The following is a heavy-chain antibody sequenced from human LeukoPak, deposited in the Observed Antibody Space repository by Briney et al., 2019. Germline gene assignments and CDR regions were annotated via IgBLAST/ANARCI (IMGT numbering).Heavy chain of an antibody. V-gene: IGHV4-61*02. CDR3: ARFPLVYMYGYDWGAFDI. Sequence: SETLSLTCTVSGGSISSGSYYWSWIRQPAGKGLEWIGRIYTSGSTNYNPSLKSRVTISVDTSKNQFSLKLSSVTAADTAVYYCARFPLVYMYGYDWGAFDIWGQGTMVTVSS. CDR1: GGSISSGSYY. CDR2: IYTSGST. J-gene: IGHJ3*02. D-gene: IGHD5-12*01.